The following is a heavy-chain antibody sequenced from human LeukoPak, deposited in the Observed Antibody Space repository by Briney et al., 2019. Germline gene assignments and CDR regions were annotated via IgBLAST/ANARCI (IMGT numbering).Heavy chain of an antibody. Sequence: SETLSLTCTVSGGSISSYYWSWIRQPAGKGLEWIGRIYTSGSTNYNPSLKSRVTMSVDTSKNQFSLKLSSVTAADTAVYYCARHSGVYSYGTFDYWGQGTLVTVSS. D-gene: IGHD5-18*01. CDR2: IYTSGST. J-gene: IGHJ4*02. V-gene: IGHV4-4*07. CDR1: GGSISSYY. CDR3: ARHSGVYSYGTFDY.